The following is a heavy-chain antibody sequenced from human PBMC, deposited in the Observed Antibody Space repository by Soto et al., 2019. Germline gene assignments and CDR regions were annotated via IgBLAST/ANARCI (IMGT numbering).Heavy chain of an antibody. CDR2: IPPSGSS. CDR3: VRAFFFQAEDGIRYL. J-gene: IGHJ2*01. V-gene: IGHV4-34*01. D-gene: IGHD3-3*01. Sequence: RQPPGQSLEHIGEIPPSGSSNYNPSLKSRITRSADTSKNQFCPELSSVTAAGTAVYYCVRAFFFQAEDGIRYL.